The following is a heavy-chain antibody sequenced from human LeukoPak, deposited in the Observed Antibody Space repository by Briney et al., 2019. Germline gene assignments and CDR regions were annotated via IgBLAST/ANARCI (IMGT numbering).Heavy chain of an antibody. V-gene: IGHV3-73*01. CDR1: GFTFSDSP. CDR3: TRQPPRTGTVDY. J-gene: IGHJ4*01. D-gene: IGHD3/OR15-3a*01. CDR2: VRDKTNNYAT. Sequence: GGSLKLSCAASGFTFSDSPIHWVRQASGKGLEWVGRVRDKTNNYATGYAASVTGRFTISRDDAKNTAYLQMNSLKTEDTAMYYCTRQPPRTGTVDYWGHGTLVTVSS.